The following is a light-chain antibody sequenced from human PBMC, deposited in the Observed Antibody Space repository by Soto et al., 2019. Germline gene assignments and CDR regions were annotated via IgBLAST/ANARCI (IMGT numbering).Light chain of an antibody. J-gene: IGLJ2*01. CDR2: EVS. CDR3: SSYASSSLVI. V-gene: IGLV2-14*01. CDR1: SSDVGGYNY. Sequence: QSALTQPASVSGSPGQSITISCTGTSSDVGGYNYVSWYQQHPGKAPKLMIYEVSNRPSGVSNRFSGSKSGNTASLTISGLQAEEEADYYCSSYASSSLVIFGGGTKLTVL.